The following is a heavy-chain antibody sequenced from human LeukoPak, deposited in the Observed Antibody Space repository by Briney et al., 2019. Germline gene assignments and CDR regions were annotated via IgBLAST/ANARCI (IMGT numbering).Heavy chain of an antibody. CDR2: IYYSGST. Sequence: SETLSLTCAVSGGSISSSNWWSWVRQPPGKGLEWIGYIYYSGSTNYNPSLKSRVTISVDTSKNQFSLRLSSVTAADTAVYYCANGRDGYKSALDYWGQGTLVTVSS. CDR1: GGSISSSNW. J-gene: IGHJ4*02. CDR3: ANGRDGYKSALDY. V-gene: IGHV4-4*02. D-gene: IGHD5-24*01.